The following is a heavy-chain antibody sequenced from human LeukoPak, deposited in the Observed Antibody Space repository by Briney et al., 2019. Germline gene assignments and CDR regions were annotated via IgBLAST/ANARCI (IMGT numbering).Heavy chain of an antibody. CDR1: GGSFSGYY. D-gene: IGHD3-3*01. J-gene: IGHJ5*02. V-gene: IGHV4-31*11. Sequence: PSETLSLTCAVYGGSFSGYYWSWIRQHPGKGLEWIGYIYYSGSTYYNPSLKSRVTISVDTSKNQFSLKLSSVTAADTAVYYCARGGPDYDFWSGYYLDWFDPWGQGTLVTVSS. CDR2: IYYSGST. CDR3: ARGGPDYDFWSGYYLDWFDP.